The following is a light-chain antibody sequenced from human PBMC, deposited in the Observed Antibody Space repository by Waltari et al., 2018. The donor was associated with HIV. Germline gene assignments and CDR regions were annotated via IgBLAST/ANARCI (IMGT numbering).Light chain of an antibody. CDR1: SSNSGAGFV. Sequence: QSVLTQPPSVSGAPGQRVTISCPGSSSNSGAGFVVHWYRQLPGTAPKLLIYGNSNRPSGVPDRFSGSKSGTSASLAITGLQAEDEADYYCQSHDNSLSAWVFGGGTRLTVL. CDR2: GNS. J-gene: IGLJ3*02. CDR3: QSHDNSLSAWV. V-gene: IGLV1-40*01.